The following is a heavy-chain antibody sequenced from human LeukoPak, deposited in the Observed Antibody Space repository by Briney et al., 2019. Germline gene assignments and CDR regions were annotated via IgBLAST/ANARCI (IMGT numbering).Heavy chain of an antibody. Sequence: SLRLSCAASGFTFDDYAMHWLRQAPGKGLEWLSGVSWKGGSIRYADSVNGRFTISRDDAENSLYLQMNSLRDEDTALYYCAKDRGFIVAGGAEYWGQGTLVTVSS. V-gene: IGHV3-9*01. J-gene: IGHJ4*02. CDR2: VSWKGGSI. CDR1: GFTFDDYA. D-gene: IGHD3-16*02. CDR3: AKDRGFIVAGGAEY.